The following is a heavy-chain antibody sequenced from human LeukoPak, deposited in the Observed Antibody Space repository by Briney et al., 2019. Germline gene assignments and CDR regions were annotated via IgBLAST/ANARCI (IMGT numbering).Heavy chain of an antibody. D-gene: IGHD2-21*01. Sequence: SVKVSCKASGGTFSSHAISWVRQAPGQGLEWMGGIVPIFGTAKYAQKFQGRVTITADESTSTAYMELSSLRSEDTAVYYCARDSSEFRSLIPHWGQGTLVTVSS. CDR3: ARDSSEFRSLIPH. CDR1: GGTFSSHA. V-gene: IGHV1-69*13. J-gene: IGHJ1*01. CDR2: IVPIFGTA.